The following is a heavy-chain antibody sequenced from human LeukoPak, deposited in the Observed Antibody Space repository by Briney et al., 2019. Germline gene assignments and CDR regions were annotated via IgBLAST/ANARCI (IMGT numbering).Heavy chain of an antibody. J-gene: IGHJ4*02. CDR1: GFTFSSYE. Sequence: GGSLRLSCAVSGFTFSSYEMNWARQAPGKGLEWVSYISSSGSMIYYADSVKGRFTISRDNAKNSLYLQMNSLRAEDTAVYYCARTLDLKWGQGTLVTVSS. V-gene: IGHV3-48*03. CDR3: ARTLDLK. CDR2: ISSSGSMI. D-gene: IGHD2/OR15-2a*01.